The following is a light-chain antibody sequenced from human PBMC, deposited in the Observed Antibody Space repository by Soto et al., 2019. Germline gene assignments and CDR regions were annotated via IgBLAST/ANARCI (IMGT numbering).Light chain of an antibody. Sequence: QPVLTQPPSASGTPGQRVTISCSGSSSNIGSNYVYWYQQLPGTAPKLLIYRNNQRPSGVPDRFSGSKSGTSASLAISGLRSEDEADYYCAAWDDSLVFGTGTKVTVL. CDR3: AAWDDSLV. V-gene: IGLV1-47*01. J-gene: IGLJ1*01. CDR2: RNN. CDR1: SSNIGSNY.